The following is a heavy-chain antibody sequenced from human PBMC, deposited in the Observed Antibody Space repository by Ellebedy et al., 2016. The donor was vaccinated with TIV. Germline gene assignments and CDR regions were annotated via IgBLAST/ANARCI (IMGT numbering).Heavy chain of an antibody. CDR2: INQDGGEK. CDR3: AKKVAPATATYGMDV. D-gene: IGHD2-2*01. J-gene: IGHJ6*02. V-gene: IGHV3-7*01. Sequence: GESLKISCAASGFTFSRHWMSWVRQGPGKGLEWVANINQDGGEKNYVDSVRGRFTIPRDNAKNSLYLQMNSLSAEDTAVYYCAKKVAPATATYGMDVWGQGTTVTVS. CDR1: GFTFSRHW.